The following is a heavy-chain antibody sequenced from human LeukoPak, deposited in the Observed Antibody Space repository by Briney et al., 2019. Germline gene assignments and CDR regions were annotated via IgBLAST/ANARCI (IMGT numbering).Heavy chain of an antibody. J-gene: IGHJ4*02. V-gene: IGHV3-23*01. CDR2: ISVSGGTT. D-gene: IGHD2-8*02. Sequence: GGSLRLSCAASGFTFSNYAMSWVRQAPGKGLEWVSGISVSGGTTHYADSVRGRFTISRDNSKSTLSLQMNSLRAEDTAIYYCATYRQVLLPFESWGQGTLVTVSS. CDR1: GFTFSNYA. CDR3: ATYRQVLLPFES.